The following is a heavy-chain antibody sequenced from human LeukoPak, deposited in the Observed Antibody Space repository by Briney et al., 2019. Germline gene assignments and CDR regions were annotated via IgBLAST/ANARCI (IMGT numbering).Heavy chain of an antibody. V-gene: IGHV5-51*01. J-gene: IGHJ3*02. CDR3: ARPTDYYDGSGPYGFDI. Sequence: GESLKISCKGSGYSFTTYWIGWVRPMPGKGLEWMGIIYPADSDTTYSPSFQGQVTISADKSISTAYLHWSSLKASDTAMYYCARPTDYYDGSGPYGFDIWGQGTMVTVSS. CDR1: GYSFTTYW. CDR2: IYPADSDT. D-gene: IGHD3-22*01.